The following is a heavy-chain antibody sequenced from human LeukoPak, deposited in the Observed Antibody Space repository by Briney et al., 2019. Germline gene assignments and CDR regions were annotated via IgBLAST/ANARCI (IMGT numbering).Heavy chain of an antibody. V-gene: IGHV4-59*08. J-gene: IGHJ3*02. Sequence: PSETLSLTCTVSGGSINGYCWSWIRQSPGKGLESLGYIYYTGSTNYNPSLKSRVTISVDTSKNQFSLKLSSVTAADTAVYFCARGPYSYDSSGAFDIWGQGTMVTVSS. CDR1: GGSINGYC. D-gene: IGHD3-22*01. CDR2: IYYTGST. CDR3: ARGPYSYDSSGAFDI.